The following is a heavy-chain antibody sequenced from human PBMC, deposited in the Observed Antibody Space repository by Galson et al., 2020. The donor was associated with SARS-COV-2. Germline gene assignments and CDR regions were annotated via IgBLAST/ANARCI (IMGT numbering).Heavy chain of an antibody. CDR2: VSNSGAHI. CDR1: GFTFSSYT. Sequence: GESLKISCAASGFTFSSYTMDWVRQAPGKGLEWLSSVSNSGAHIFYADSGKGRFTISRDNTKNLLFLEMNSLRVEDTALYYCAHLFPDSGSQASKNSYSYYMDVWGRGTMVTVSS. CDR3: AHLFPDSGSQASKNSYSYYMDV. J-gene: IGHJ6*03. V-gene: IGHV3-21*06. D-gene: IGHD3-22*01.